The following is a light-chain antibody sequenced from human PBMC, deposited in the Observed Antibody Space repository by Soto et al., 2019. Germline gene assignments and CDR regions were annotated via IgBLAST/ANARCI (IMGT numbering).Light chain of an antibody. Sequence: EIVLTQSPGTLSLSPGERATLSCRASQSVSSNYLAWYQQKPGQAPRLLIYGASSRAAGIPDRFSGSGSGTDFTLTISRLEPEDFALYYCQQYGSSPPYTFGQGPKLEIK. CDR1: QSVSSNY. J-gene: IGKJ2*01. CDR2: GAS. V-gene: IGKV3-20*01. CDR3: QQYGSSPPYT.